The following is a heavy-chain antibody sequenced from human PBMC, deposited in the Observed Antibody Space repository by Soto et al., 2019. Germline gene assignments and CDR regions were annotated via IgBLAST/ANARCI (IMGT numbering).Heavy chain of an antibody. CDR1: GFTFSSYW. CDR2: IKQDGSEK. Sequence: WGSLRLSCAASGFTFSSYWMSWVRQAPGKGLEWVANIKQDGSEKYYVDSVKGRFTISVDTSKNQFSLKLSSVTAADTAVYYCARRVSSSWPHLKYYYMDVWGKGTTVTVSS. CDR3: ARRVSSSWPHLKYYYMDV. D-gene: IGHD6-13*01. J-gene: IGHJ6*03. V-gene: IGHV3-7*02.